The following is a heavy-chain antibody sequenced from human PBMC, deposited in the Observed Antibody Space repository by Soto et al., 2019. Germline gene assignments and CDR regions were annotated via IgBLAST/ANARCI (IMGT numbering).Heavy chain of an antibody. CDR3: AREGVLYDGSGYGMDV. CDR2: ISAYNGNT. Sequence: QVQLVQSGAEVKKPGASVKVSCKASGYTFTSYGISWVRQAPGQGLEWLGWISAYNGNTNYAQKLQGRVTMTTDTATSTAYLELRSLRSDDTAVYYCAREGVLYDGSGYGMDVWGQGTTVTVSS. J-gene: IGHJ6*02. V-gene: IGHV1-18*01. D-gene: IGHD3-22*01. CDR1: GYTFTSYG.